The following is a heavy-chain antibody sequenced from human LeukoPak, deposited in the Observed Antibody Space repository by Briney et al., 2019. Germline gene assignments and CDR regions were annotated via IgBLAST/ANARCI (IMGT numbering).Heavy chain of an antibody. CDR2: FDPEDGET. Sequence: ASVKVSCKASGYAFNTYGITWVRQAPGQGLEWMGGFDPEDGETIYAQKFQGRVTMTEDTSTDTAYMELSSLRSEDTAVYYCATLGFGELSGYNWFDPWGQGTLVTVSS. J-gene: IGHJ5*02. CDR1: GYAFNTYG. CDR3: ATLGFGELSGYNWFDP. V-gene: IGHV1-24*01. D-gene: IGHD3-10*01.